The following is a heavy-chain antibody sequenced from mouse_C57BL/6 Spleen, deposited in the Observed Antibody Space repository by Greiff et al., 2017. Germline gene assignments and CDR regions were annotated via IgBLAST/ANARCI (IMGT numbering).Heavy chain of an antibody. CDR2: ISDGGSYT. CDR1: GFTFSSYA. V-gene: IGHV5-4*01. D-gene: IGHD2-1*01. J-gene: IGHJ2*01. CDR3: ARDGYGIYYFDY. Sequence: DVHLVESGGGLVKPGGSLKLSCAASGFTFSSYAMSWVRQTPEKRLEWVATISDGGSYTYYPDNVKGRFTISRDNAKNNLYLQMSHLKSEDTAMYYCARDGYGIYYFDYWGQGTTLTVSS.